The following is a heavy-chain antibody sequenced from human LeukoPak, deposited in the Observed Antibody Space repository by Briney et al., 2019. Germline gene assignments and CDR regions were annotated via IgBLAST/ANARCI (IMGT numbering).Heavy chain of an antibody. D-gene: IGHD3-10*01. CDR1: GGSIISSSDD. CDR3: ARVRRGPIRGVTLGDYYYYMDV. J-gene: IGHJ6*03. V-gene: IGHV4-39*07. CDR2: IYYRGST. Sequence: SQTLSLTCTLSGGSIISSSDDWGWIRQPPWKGLEWVGSIYYRGSTNDNPCLKRRETISVEKHKKQFSLTLSTWAPGPTSVYYCARVRRGPIRGVTLGDYYYYMDVWGKGTTVTVSS.